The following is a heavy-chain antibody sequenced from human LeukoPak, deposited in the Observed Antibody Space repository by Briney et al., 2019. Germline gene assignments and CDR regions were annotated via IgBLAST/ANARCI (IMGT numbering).Heavy chain of an antibody. J-gene: IGHJ5*02. V-gene: IGHV1-18*01. CDR1: GYTFTSYG. Sequence: GASVKVSCKASGYTFTSYGISWVRQAPGQGLEWMGWISAYNGNTNYAQKLQGRVTMTTDTSTSTAYTELRSLRSDDTAVYYCARGRKYSGSYGWFDPWGQGTLVTVSS. CDR2: ISAYNGNT. D-gene: IGHD1-26*01. CDR3: ARGRKYSGSYGWFDP.